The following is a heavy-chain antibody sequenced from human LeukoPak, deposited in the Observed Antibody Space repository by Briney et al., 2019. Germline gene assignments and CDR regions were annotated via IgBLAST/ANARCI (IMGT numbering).Heavy chain of an antibody. CDR1: GGTFSSYA. J-gene: IGHJ4*02. CDR3: ARETTKRGWLRFYEAVGYFDY. CDR2: IIPIFGTA. V-gene: IGHV1-69*13. Sequence: SVKVSCKASGGTFSSYAISWVRQAPGQGLEWMGGIIPIFGTANYAQKFQGRVTITADESTSTAYMELSSLRSEDTAVYYCARETTKRGWLRFYEAVGYFDYWGQGTLVTVSS. D-gene: IGHD5-12*01.